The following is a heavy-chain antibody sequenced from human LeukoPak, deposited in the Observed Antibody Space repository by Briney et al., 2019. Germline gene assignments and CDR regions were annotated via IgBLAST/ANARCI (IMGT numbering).Heavy chain of an antibody. CDR3: ARHSGYRSYYFDY. J-gene: IGHJ4*02. CDR1: GGSITNYY. D-gene: IGHD5-12*01. Sequence: KPSETLSLTCTVSGGSITNYYWSWIRQPPGKGLEWIGYIYTSGSTNYNPSLKSRVTISVGTSENQFSLNLSSVTAADTAVYYCARHSGYRSYYFDYWGQGTLVTVSS. V-gene: IGHV4-4*09. CDR2: IYTSGST.